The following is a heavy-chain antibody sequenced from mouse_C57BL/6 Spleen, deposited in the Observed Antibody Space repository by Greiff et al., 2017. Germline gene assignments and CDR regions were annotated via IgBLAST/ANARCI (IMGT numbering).Heavy chain of an antibody. V-gene: IGHV5-12*01. Sequence: EVQVVESGGGLVQPGGSLKLSCAASGFTFSDYYMYWVRQTPEKRLEWVAYISNGGGSTYYPDTVKGRFTISRDNAKNTLYLQMSRLKSEDTAMYYCARRGYDYDEAYAMDYWGQGTSVTVSS. J-gene: IGHJ4*01. CDR2: ISNGGGST. D-gene: IGHD2-4*01. CDR1: GFTFSDYY. CDR3: ARRGYDYDEAYAMDY.